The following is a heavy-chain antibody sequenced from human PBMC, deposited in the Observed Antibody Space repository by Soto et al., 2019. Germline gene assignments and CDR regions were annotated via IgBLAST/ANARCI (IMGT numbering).Heavy chain of an antibody. V-gene: IGHV1-58*02. J-gene: IGHJ6*03. Sequence: SVKVSCKASGFTFTNSAIQWVRQARGQRLEWIGWIVVGSGNTNYAQKFQDRLTITRDISTSTAYMELSSLRSDDTAMYYCARLYYDYIWGSYPHYYYYMDVWGKGTTVTVSS. CDR3: ARLYYDYIWGSYPHYYYYMDV. CDR2: IVVGSGNT. D-gene: IGHD3-16*01. CDR1: GFTFTNSA.